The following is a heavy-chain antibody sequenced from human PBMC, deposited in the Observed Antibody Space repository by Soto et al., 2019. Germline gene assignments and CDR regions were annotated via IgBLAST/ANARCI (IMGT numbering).Heavy chain of an antibody. CDR2: IYYNGNT. V-gene: IGHV4-31*03. J-gene: IGHJ3*01. CDR1: GVSITSGAYY. D-gene: IGHD4-17*01. Sequence: QVQLQESGPGLVKPSQTLSLTCTLSGVSITSGAYYWTWVRQHPGKGLEWIGYIYYNGNTYFSPSLKSRLTISIDTSKTQFSLTLSSVTAADTAMYYCARARLRAVYAFDFWGQGTMVTVSS. CDR3: ARARLRAVYAFDF.